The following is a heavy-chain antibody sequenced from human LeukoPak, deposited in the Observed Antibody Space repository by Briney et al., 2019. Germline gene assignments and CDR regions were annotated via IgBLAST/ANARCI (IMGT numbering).Heavy chain of an antibody. CDR1: GGTFSSYA. CDR2: IIPIFGTA. CDR3: ARVGYSSSLWGYYMDV. V-gene: IGHV1-69*05. Sequence: SVKVSCKASGGTFSSYAISWVRQAPGQGLEWMGGIIPIFGTANYAQKFQGRVTITTDESTSTAYMELSSLRSEDTAVYYCARVGYSSSLWGYYMDVWGKGTTVTVSS. D-gene: IGHD6-13*01. J-gene: IGHJ6*03.